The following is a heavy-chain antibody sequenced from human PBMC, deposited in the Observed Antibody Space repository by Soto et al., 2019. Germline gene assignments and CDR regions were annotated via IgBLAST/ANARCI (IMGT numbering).Heavy chain of an antibody. V-gene: IGHV1-18*01. Sequence: QVQLVQSGAEVKKPGASVKVSCKASGYTFTSYGISWVRQAPGQGLEWMGWINPYNGNTKYAQKLQGRVTMTTDTSTSTAYMELRSLRSDDPAVYYCVRDATVGLFYYWGQGTLVTVSS. CDR3: VRDATVGLFYY. CDR2: INPYNGNT. J-gene: IGHJ4*02. D-gene: IGHD1-26*01. CDR1: GYTFTSYG.